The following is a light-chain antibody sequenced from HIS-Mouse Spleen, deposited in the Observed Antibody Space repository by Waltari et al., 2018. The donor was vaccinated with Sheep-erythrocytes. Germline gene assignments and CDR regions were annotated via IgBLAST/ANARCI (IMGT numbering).Light chain of an antibody. CDR1: SSHVGVYNY. V-gene: IGLV2-11*01. CDR2: DVS. Sequence: QSALTQPRSVSGSPGQSVTIHCTGTSSHVGVYNYVSWYQQHPGKAPKLMIYDVSKRPSGVPDRFSGSKSGNTASLTISGLQAEDEADYYCCSYAGSYNHVFATGTKVTVL. J-gene: IGLJ1*01. CDR3: CSYAGSYNHV.